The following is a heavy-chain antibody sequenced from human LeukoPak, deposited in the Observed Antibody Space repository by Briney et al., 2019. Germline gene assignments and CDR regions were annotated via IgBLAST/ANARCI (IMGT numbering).Heavy chain of an antibody. V-gene: IGHV1-46*01. J-gene: IGHJ3*01. CDR1: GYAFTTYY. CDR3: ARFQIPDAFDF. Sequence: ASVKASCKASGYAFTTYYIHWVRQAPGQGLEWMGIINPSGGSTTYAQKFQGRVTMTRDTSTSTVYMELSSLRSEDTAVYFCARFQIPDAFDFWGQGTMVTVSS. CDR2: INPSGGST.